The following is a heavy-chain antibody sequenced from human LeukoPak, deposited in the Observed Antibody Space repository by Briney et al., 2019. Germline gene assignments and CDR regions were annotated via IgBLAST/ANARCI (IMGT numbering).Heavy chain of an antibody. CDR1: GGSISSSSYY. CDR2: IYYSGST. CDR3: ARYGCSGGSCRFDY. Sequence: SETLSLTCTVSGGSISSSSYYWGWIRQPPGKGLEWIGRIYYSGSTYYNPSLKSRVTISVDTSKNQFSLKLSSVTAADTAVYYCARYGCSGGSCRFDYWGQGTLVTVSS. J-gene: IGHJ4*02. D-gene: IGHD2-15*01. V-gene: IGHV4-39*07.